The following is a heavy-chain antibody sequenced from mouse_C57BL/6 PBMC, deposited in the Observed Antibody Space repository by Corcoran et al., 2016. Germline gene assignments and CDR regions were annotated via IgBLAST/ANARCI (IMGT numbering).Heavy chain of an antibody. Sequence: DVQLQESGPGLVKPSQSLSLTCSVTGYSITRGYYWNWIRQFPGNKLEWMGYISYDGSNNYNPSLQNRISITRDTSKNQFFLKLNSVTTEDTATYYCARGTYGFSIDYWGQGTTLTVSS. CDR2: ISYDGSN. CDR3: ARGTYGFSIDY. D-gene: IGHD1-1*02. CDR1: GYSITRGYY. V-gene: IGHV3-6*01. J-gene: IGHJ2*01.